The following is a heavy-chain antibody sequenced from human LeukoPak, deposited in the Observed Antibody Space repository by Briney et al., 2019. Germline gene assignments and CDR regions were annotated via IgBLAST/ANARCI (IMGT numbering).Heavy chain of an antibody. CDR2: ISYDGSNK. D-gene: IGHD2-21*01. CDR1: GFTFSSYA. J-gene: IGHJ4*02. Sequence: GGSLRLSCAASGFTFSSYAMHWVRQAPGKGLEWVAVISYDGSNKYYADSVKGRFTISRDNSRDTLYLQMNSLKIEDTAVYYCARDVAPKGFDYWGQGTLVTVSS. CDR3: ARDVAPKGFDY. V-gene: IGHV3-30*04.